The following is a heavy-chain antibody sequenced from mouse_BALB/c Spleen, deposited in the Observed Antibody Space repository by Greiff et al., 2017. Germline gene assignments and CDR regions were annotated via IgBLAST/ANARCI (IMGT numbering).Heavy chain of an antibody. Sequence: EVQLQQSGAELVRSGASVKLSCTASGFNIKDYYMHWVKQRPEQGLEWIGWIDPENGDTEYAPKFQGKATMTADTSSNTAYLQRSSLTSEDTAVYFSKVHSGSYSDAWGDGTTLTVSS. V-gene: IGHV14-4*02. CDR3: KVHSGSYSDA. D-gene: IGHD1-1*01. CDR2: IDPENGDT. J-gene: IGHJ2*01. CDR1: GFNIKDYY.